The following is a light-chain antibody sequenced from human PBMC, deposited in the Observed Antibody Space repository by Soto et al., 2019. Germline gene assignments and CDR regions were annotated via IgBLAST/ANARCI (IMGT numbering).Light chain of an antibody. J-gene: IGKJ4*01. V-gene: IGKV3-15*01. CDR3: QLYNNWPPGLT. CDR2: GVS. CDR1: QRVSSN. Sequence: EIMLTQSPATLSVSKGERATLTCRSSQRVSSNLAWYQQTPGRAPRLLIYGVSVRATGIPARFSGSGSGTEFTLTISSLQSEDFALYYCQLYNNWPPGLTFGGGTNVDIK.